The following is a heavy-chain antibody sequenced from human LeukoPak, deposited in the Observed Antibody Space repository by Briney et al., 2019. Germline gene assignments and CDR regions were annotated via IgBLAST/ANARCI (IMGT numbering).Heavy chain of an antibody. CDR3: ATRGLY. J-gene: IGHJ4*02. Sequence: GRSLRLSCAASGFTFSSYAMHWVRQAPGKGLEWVAVISYDGSNKYYADSVKGRFTISRDNSKNTLYLQMNSLRAEDTAVYYCATRGLYWGQGTLVTVSS. CDR1: GFTFSSYA. CDR2: ISYDGSNK. V-gene: IGHV3-30*04.